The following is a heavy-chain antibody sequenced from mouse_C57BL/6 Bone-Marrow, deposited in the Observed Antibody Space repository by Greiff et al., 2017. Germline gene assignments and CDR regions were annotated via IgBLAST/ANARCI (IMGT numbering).Heavy chain of an antibody. D-gene: IGHD2-1*01. V-gene: IGHV5-2*01. J-gene: IGHJ2*01. CDR2: INSDGGST. CDR3: ARPYGNYPDCY. CDR1: EYEFPSHD. Sequence: EVKVVESGGGLVQPGESLKLSCESNEYEFPSHDMSWVRKTPEKRLELVAAINSDGGSTYYPDTMERRFIISRDNTNKTLDLQMSSLRSEDTALYYCARPYGNYPDCYWGQGTTLTVSS.